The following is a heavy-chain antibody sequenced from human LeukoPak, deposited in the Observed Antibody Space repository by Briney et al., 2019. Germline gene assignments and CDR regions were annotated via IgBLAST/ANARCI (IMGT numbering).Heavy chain of an antibody. J-gene: IGHJ4*02. CDR1: GFTFSSYS. CDR3: ARGEQLRYFDWLPRAHY. V-gene: IGHV3-21*01. Sequence: PGGSLRLSCAASGFTFSSYSMNWVRQAPGKGLEWVSSISSSSSYIYYADSVKGRFTISRDNAKNSLYLQMNSLRAEDTAVYYCARGEQLRYFDWLPRAHYWGQGTLVTVSS. D-gene: IGHD3-9*01. CDR2: ISSSSSYI.